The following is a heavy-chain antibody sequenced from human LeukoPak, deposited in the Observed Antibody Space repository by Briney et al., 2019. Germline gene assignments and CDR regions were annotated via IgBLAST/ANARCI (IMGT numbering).Heavy chain of an antibody. Sequence: GGSLRLSCAASGFMFSNYGMHWVRQAAGKGLEWVAFAWYDGRNKYYADSVRGRFTISRDDSENTLYLQMNSLRADDTAVYYCAKATGYLLWGQGTLVTVSS. CDR3: AKATGYLL. CDR1: GFMFSNYG. V-gene: IGHV3-30*02. D-gene: IGHD1-14*01. J-gene: IGHJ4*02. CDR2: AWYDGRNK.